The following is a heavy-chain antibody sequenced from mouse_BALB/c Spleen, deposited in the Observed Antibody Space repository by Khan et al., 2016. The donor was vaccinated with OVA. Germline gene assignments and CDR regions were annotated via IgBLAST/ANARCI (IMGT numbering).Heavy chain of an antibody. CDR2: ISSGGNN. J-gene: IGHJ3*01. D-gene: IGHD1-1*02. CDR1: GFTFRNYA. V-gene: IGHV5-6-5*01. CDR3: ASDYGFVY. Sequence: EVELVESGGGLVKPGGSLKVSCAASGFTFRNYAMTWVSQTPEKRLEWVASISSGGNNYYPDNVKGRFTISRDKARNILYLQMSSLRSEYTAMYYCASDYGFVYWGQGTSVTVSA.